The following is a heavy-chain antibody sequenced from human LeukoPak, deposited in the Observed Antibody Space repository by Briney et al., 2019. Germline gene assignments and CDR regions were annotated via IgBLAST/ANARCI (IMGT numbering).Heavy chain of an antibody. V-gene: IGHV3-66*02. CDR1: GITVSSNY. Sequence: GGSLRLSCAASGITVSSNYMSWVRQAPGKGLEWVSVIYSGGSTYYADSVKGRFTISRDNSKNTLYLQMNSLRAEDTAVYYCAREGRGSNGSWYYDYWGQGTLVTVSS. CDR3: AREGRGSNGSWYYDY. J-gene: IGHJ4*02. D-gene: IGHD4-11*01. CDR2: IYSGGST.